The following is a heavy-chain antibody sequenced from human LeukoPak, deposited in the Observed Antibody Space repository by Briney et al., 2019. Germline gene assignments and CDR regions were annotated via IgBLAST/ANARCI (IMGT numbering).Heavy chain of an antibody. CDR3: ARGVSGSYYYYYMDV. Sequence: ASVKVSCKASGYTFTGYYMHWVRQAPGQGLEWMGWINPNSGGTNYAQKFQGRVTMTRDTSISTAYMELSRLRSDDTAVYYCARGVSGSYYYYYMDVWGKGTTVTISS. V-gene: IGHV1-2*02. CDR2: INPNSGGT. J-gene: IGHJ6*03. CDR1: GYTFTGYY. D-gene: IGHD1-26*01.